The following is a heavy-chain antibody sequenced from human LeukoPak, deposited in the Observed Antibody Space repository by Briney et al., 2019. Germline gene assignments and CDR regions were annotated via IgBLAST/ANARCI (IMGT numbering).Heavy chain of an antibody. V-gene: IGHV1-2*02. CDR1: GYTFTAYY. CDR3: ARDSPSKVS. D-gene: IGHD2-2*01. Sequence: ASVQVSCKASGYTFTAYYIHWVRQAPGQGLEWMGWLNPHSGGTNFAQKFQGRVTMTRDTSISTAYMEMSRLTFDDTAVYYCARDSPSKVSWGQGTLVTVSS. CDR2: LNPHSGGT. J-gene: IGHJ5*02.